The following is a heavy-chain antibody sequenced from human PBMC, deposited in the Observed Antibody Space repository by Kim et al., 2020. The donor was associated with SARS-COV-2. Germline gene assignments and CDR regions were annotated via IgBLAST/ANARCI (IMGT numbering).Heavy chain of an antibody. J-gene: IGHJ4*02. CDR2: IDPSDSHT. Sequence: GESLKISCKGSGYSFTKYWIAWVRQMPGKGLEWMGKIDPSDSHTNYSPSFQGHVTISTDKSISTAYLQWSSLKASDTAMYYCARQGFWSGYFDYWGQGNLVTVSS. V-gene: IGHV5-10-1*01. CDR3: ARQGFWSGYFDY. CDR1: GYSFTKYW. D-gene: IGHD3-3*01.